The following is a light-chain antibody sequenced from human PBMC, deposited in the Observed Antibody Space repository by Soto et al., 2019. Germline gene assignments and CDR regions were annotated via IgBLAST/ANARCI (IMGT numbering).Light chain of an antibody. CDR1: QSGSSN. CDR2: GES. V-gene: IGKV3-15*01. J-gene: IGKJ1*01. CDR3: QQYNKWPLT. Sequence: EIVMTQSPATLSVSPGERATLSCRASQSGSSNLAWYQQKPGHAPRLLLYGESTRATGIPARFSVSGSGTEFTLTISSLQSEDFAVYFCQQYNKWPLTFGQGTKVEIK.